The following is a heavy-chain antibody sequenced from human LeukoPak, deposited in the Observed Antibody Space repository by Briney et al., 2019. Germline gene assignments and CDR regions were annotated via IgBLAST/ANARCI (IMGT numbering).Heavy chain of an antibody. D-gene: IGHD1-14*01. J-gene: IGHJ4*02. CDR3: ARWQINLYYSDY. CDR1: GGSIRSSSYY. CDR2: FYYSVST. V-gene: IGHV4-39*01. Sequence: SETLSLTCTVSGGSIRSSSYYWGWVRQPPGKGLEWIGSFYYSVSTFYNPSLKSRVTISVDTSKNQFSLKLSSVTAADTAVYYCARWQINLYYSDYWGQGTLVTVSS.